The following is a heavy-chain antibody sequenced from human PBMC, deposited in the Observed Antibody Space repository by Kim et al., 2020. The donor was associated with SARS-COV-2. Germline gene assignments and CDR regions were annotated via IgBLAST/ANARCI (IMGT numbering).Heavy chain of an antibody. D-gene: IGHD3-22*01. CDR3: ARSVYYDSSGHRGWYFDL. CDR1: GYTFTGYY. Sequence: ASVKVSCKASGYTFTGYYMHWVRQAPGQGLEWMGRINPNSGGTNYAQKFQGRVTMTRDTSISTAYMELSRLRSDDTAVYYCARSVYYDSSGHRGWYFDLWGRGTLVTVSS. J-gene: IGHJ2*01. CDR2: INPNSGGT. V-gene: IGHV1-2*06.